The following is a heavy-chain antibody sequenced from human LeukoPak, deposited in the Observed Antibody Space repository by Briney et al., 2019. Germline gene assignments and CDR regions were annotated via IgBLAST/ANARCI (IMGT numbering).Heavy chain of an antibody. D-gene: IGHD3-9*01. CDR3: ARHVDYDILTGYYPPFYYYMDV. V-gene: IGHV5-51*01. CDR1: GYSFTSYW. Sequence: LGESLKISCKGSGYSFTSYWIGWVRQMPGKGLEWMGIIYPGDSDTRYSPSFQGQVTISADKSISTAYLQWSSLRASDTAMYYCARHVDYDILTGYYPPFYYYMDVWGKGTTVTVSS. CDR2: IYPGDSDT. J-gene: IGHJ6*03.